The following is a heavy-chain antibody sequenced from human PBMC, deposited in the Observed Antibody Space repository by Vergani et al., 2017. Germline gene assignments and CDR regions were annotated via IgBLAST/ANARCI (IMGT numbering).Heavy chain of an antibody. V-gene: IGHV3-23*01. Sequence: EVQLLESGGDLVQPGGSLRLSCTASGFIFSTYAMSWVRQAPGKGLEWVSGISASGAPTYYADSVKGRVTIFRDNSKNMLYLQMNSLSVEDTAVYYCARAYGRYDWFDYWGQRTLVIVSS. D-gene: IGHD1-20*01. CDR3: ARAYGRYDWFDY. CDR2: ISASGAPT. CDR1: GFIFSTYA. J-gene: IGHJ4*01.